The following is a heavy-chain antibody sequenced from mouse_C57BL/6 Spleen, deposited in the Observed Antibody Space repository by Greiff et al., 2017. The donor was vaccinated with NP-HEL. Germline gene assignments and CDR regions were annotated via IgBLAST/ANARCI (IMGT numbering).Heavy chain of an antibody. D-gene: IGHD3-3*01. CDR1: GYSITSGYY. V-gene: IGHV3-6*01. Sequence: EVQLQESGPGLVKPSQSLSLTCSVTGYSITSGYYWNWIRQFPGNKLEWMGYISYDGSNNYNPSLKNRISITRDTSKNQFFLKLNSVTTEDTATYYCARDGAGKDFDYWGQGTTLTVSS. CDR3: ARDGAGKDFDY. CDR2: ISYDGSN. J-gene: IGHJ2*01.